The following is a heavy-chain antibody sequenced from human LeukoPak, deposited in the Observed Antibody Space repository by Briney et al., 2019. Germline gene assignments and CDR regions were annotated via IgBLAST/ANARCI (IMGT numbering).Heavy chain of an antibody. CDR3: ARDRTSTVWYFDL. V-gene: IGHV3-11*01. D-gene: IGHD4-17*01. CDR2: ISTSGSTT. Sequence: PGGSLRLSCAASGFTFSDYHMGWIRQAPGKGLEWVSYISTSGSTTDYADSVKGRFTISRDNAKNSLYLQMNSLRAEDTAVYYCARDRTSTVWYFDLWGRGTQVTVSS. CDR1: GFTFSDYH. J-gene: IGHJ2*01.